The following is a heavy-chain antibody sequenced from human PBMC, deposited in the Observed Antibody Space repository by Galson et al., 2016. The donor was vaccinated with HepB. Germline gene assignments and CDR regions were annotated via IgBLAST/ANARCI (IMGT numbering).Heavy chain of an antibody. CDR3: ARAVHGSGSYWDK. D-gene: IGHD3-10*01. V-gene: IGHV3-30*04. J-gene: IGHJ4*02. CDR1: GFTFTRYT. Sequence: SLRLSCAAFGFTFTRYTMNWVRQSPGKGLEWVAVISYDGSYESYAGAVKGRFTISRDNFKNTLYLHLNSLRAEETAVYYCARAVHGSGSYWDKWGQGTLVAVSS. CDR2: ISYDGSYE.